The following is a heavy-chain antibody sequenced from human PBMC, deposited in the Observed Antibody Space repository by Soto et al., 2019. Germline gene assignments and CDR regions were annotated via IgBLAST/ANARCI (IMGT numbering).Heavy chain of an antibody. CDR3: ARGRYCLTGRCFPNWFDS. V-gene: IGHV4-30-4*01. D-gene: IGHD7-27*01. CDR1: GDSISNLDYF. Sequence: PSGTLSLTCSVSGDSISNLDYFWAWIRQAPGQALEYIGYIYKSATTYYNPSFESRVAISVDTSKSQFSLNVTSVTAADTAVYFCARGRYCLTGRCFPNWFDSWGQGALVT. J-gene: IGHJ5*01. CDR2: IYKSATT.